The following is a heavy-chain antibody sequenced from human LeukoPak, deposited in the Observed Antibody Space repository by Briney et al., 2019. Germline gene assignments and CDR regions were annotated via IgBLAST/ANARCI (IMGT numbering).Heavy chain of an antibody. V-gene: IGHV4-59*11. CDR1: GGSLSSHY. CDR3: AKELYYQGSGVLFDP. J-gene: IGHJ5*02. CDR2: IYHTGSP. D-gene: IGHD3-10*01. Sequence: PSETLSLTCTVSGGSLSSHYWSWIRQPPGKGLEWVGYIYHTGSPKYNPSLRSRVTISVDTSKNQNALKLSSVTAADTAVYYCAKELYYQGSGVLFDPWGQGTQVTVSS.